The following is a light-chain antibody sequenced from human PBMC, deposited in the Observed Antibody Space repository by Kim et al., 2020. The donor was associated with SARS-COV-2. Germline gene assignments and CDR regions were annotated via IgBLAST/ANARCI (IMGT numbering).Light chain of an antibody. V-gene: IGLV1-40*01. CDR2: GNN. CDR3: QSYDNSLSGYV. J-gene: IGLJ1*01. CDR1: SSNIGAGYD. Sequence: VPISSTGGSSNIGAGYDVPWSQRLPGTAPKLLIYGNNNRPSGVPDRFSGSKSGTSASLAITGLQAEDEADYYCQSYDNSLSGYVFGTGTKVTVL.